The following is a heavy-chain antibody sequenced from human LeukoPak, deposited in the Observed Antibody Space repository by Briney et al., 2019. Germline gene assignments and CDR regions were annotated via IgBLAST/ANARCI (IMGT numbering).Heavy chain of an antibody. CDR3: ARDMFPGSSGVVIKNMDI. V-gene: IGHV1-18*01. J-gene: IGHJ6*03. D-gene: IGHD3-3*01. Sequence: ASVKVSCKASGYTFTSYGISWVRQAPGQGLEWMGWISAYNGNTNYAQKLQGGVTMTTGTSTSTAYMELRSLRSDDTAVYYCARDMFPGSSGVVIKNMDIWGKGTTVTVSS. CDR2: ISAYNGNT. CDR1: GYTFTSYG.